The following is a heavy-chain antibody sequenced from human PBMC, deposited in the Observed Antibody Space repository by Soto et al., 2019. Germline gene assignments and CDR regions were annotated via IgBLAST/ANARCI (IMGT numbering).Heavy chain of an antibody. V-gene: IGHV3-7*01. CDR2: IKQDGSET. J-gene: IGHJ3*02. CDR1: GFTFSDYW. CDR3: AREGNIMAAIRDAFHI. D-gene: IGHD5-12*01. Sequence: EVPLVESGGGLVQPGGSLRLSCEGSGFTFSDYWMSWVRQAPGKGLEWVANIKQDGSETYSVDSVKGRFTISRDNAKKSLYLQMSSLSDEDTALYYCAREGNIMAAIRDAFHIWGQGTMVTVSS.